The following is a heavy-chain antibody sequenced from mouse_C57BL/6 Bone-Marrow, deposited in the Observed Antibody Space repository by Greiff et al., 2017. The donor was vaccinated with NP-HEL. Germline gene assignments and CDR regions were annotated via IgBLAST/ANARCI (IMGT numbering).Heavy chain of an antibody. D-gene: IGHD1-1*01. Sequence: EVKVVESGGGLVQPGESLKLSCESNEYEIPSHDMSWVRKTPEKRLALVAAINSDGGSTYYPDTMERRFIISRDNTKKTLYLQMSSLRSEDTALYYCARQRFITTVVADWYFDVWGTGTTVTVSS. CDR3: ARQRFITTVVADWYFDV. J-gene: IGHJ1*03. CDR2: INSDGGST. CDR1: EYEIPSHD. V-gene: IGHV5-2*01.